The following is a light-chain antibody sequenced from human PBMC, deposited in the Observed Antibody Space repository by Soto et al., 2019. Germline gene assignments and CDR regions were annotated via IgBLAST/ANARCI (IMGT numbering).Light chain of an antibody. J-gene: IGLJ2*01. CDR3: LFSYSGAHVV. Sequence: QTVVTQEPSLTVSPGGTVTLTCGSSTGAVTSGHYPYWFQQKPGQAPRTLIYDTSNKHSWTPARFSGSLLGGKAALTLSGAQPEDEDDYYCLFSYSGAHVVFGGGTKLTVL. V-gene: IGLV7-46*01. CDR2: DTS. CDR1: TGAVTSGHY.